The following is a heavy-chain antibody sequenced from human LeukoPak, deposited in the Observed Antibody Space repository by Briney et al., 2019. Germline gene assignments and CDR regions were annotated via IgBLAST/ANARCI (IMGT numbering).Heavy chain of an antibody. CDR2: ISAYNGNT. D-gene: IGHD6-13*01. J-gene: IGHJ4*02. Sequence: ASVKGSCKASGYTFTSYGISWVRQAPGQRPEWMGWISAYNGNTNYAQKLQGRVTMTTDTSTSTAYMELRSLRSDDTAVYYCARVMYSSRAVDYWGQGTLVTVSS. CDR3: ARVMYSSRAVDY. V-gene: IGHV1-18*01. CDR1: GYTFTSYG.